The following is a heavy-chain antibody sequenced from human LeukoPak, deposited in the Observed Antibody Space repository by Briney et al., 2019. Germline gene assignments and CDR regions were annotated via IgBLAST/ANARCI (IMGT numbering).Heavy chain of an antibody. CDR2: ISSSSSYI. CDR3: TGSEMGATMQFFDY. J-gene: IGHJ4*02. CDR1: GFTFSRYT. D-gene: IGHD1-26*01. V-gene: IGHV3-21*01. Sequence: GGSLRLSCVGSGFTFSRYTLNWVRQAPGKGLEWVSSISSSSSYINYADSGKGRFTISRQNAKHSLYLQMDRLAAEDTALYYCTGSEMGATMQFFDYWGQGALVTVSS.